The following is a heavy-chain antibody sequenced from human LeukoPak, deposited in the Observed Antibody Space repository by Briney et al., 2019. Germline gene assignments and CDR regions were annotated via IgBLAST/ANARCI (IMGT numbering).Heavy chain of an antibody. CDR2: IYYSGST. CDR1: GGSISSSSYY. J-gene: IGHJ4*02. Sequence: SETLSLTCTVSGGSISSSSYYWGWIRQPPGKGLEWIGSIYYSGSTYYNPSLKSRVTISVDTSKNQFSLKLSSVTAADTAVYYCARGQQLGFRYFDYWGQGTLVTVSS. D-gene: IGHD6-6*01. CDR3: ARGQQLGFRYFDY. V-gene: IGHV4-39*07.